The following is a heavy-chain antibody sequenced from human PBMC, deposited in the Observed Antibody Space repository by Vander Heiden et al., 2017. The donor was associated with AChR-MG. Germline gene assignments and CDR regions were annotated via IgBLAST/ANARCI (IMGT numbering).Heavy chain of an antibody. CDR3: AKNRATSVYYYGMDV. CDR1: GFTFSGYG. Sequence: QVQLVASGGGVVQPGRSLRLSCAASGFTFSGYGMHWVRQAPGKGLEWVAVISYDGSNKYYADSVKGRFTISRDNSKNTLYLQMNSLRAEDTAVYYCAKNRATSVYYYGMDVWCQGTTVTVSS. D-gene: IGHD5-12*01. J-gene: IGHJ6*02. CDR2: ISYDGSNK. V-gene: IGHV3-30*18.